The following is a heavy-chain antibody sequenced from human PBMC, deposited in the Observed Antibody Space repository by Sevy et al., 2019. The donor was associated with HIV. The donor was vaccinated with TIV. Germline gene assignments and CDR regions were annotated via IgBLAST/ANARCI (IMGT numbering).Heavy chain of an antibody. CDR3: ARGGVLEWPLGPFDY. D-gene: IGHD3-3*01. Sequence: GGSLRLSCTASGFTFSSYEMNWVRQAPGKGLEWVSYISNSGSTIHYSDSVKGRFTISRDNAKNSLYLQMNSLRAEDTAVYYCARGGVLEWPLGPFDYWGQGTLVTVSS. CDR2: ISNSGSTI. V-gene: IGHV3-48*03. J-gene: IGHJ4*02. CDR1: GFTFSSYE.